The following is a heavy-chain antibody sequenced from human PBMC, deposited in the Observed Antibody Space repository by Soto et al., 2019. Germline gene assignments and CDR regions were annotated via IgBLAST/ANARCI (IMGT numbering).Heavy chain of an antibody. J-gene: IGHJ6*02. D-gene: IGHD6-13*01. Sequence: SVKVSCKASGGTFSSYSISWVRHAPGQGLEWMGGVIPIFGTANYAQKFQGRVTITADESTSTAYMELSSLRSEDTAVYYCARGGIAAAGSYYYYGMDVWGQGTTVTVSS. V-gene: IGHV1-69*13. CDR1: GGTFSSYS. CDR3: ARGGIAAAGSYYYYGMDV. CDR2: VIPIFGTA.